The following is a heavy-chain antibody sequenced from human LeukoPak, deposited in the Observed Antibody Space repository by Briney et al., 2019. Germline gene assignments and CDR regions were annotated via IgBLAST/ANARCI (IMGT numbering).Heavy chain of an antibody. Sequence: ASVKVSCKASGYTFTGCYMHWVRQAPGQGLEWMGWINPNSGGTNYAQKFQGRVTMTRDTSISTAYMELSRLRSDDTAVYYCASLMTTVTTDFDYWGQGTLVTVSS. V-gene: IGHV1-2*02. CDR3: ASLMTTVTTDFDY. D-gene: IGHD4-17*01. J-gene: IGHJ4*02. CDR2: INPNSGGT. CDR1: GYTFTGCY.